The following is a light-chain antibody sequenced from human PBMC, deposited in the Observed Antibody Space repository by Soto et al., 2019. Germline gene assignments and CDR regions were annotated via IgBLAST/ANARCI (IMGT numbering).Light chain of an antibody. Sequence: EILMTQSPASLSVSAGERATLSCRASQSVSSNLAWYQQKPGQAPRLLIYAASTRTIGIPARFSGSGSGTEFTLTISGLPSAEFAVYYCQQYGNWPPYTFGQGTKLEIK. CDR3: QQYGNWPPYT. CDR2: AAS. CDR1: QSVSSN. V-gene: IGKV3-15*01. J-gene: IGKJ2*01.